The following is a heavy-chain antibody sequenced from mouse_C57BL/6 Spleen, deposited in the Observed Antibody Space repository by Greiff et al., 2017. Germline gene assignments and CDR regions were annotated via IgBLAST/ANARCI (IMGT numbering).Heavy chain of an antibody. CDR1: GYTFPSYW. Sequence: VQLQQPGAELVKPGASVKVSCKASGYTFPSYWMHWVKQRPGQGLEWIGGIHPSDSDTNYNQKFKGKATLTVDTSSSPAYMQLSSLTSEDSAVYYCAIAYYGSSLSYAMDRSGQVTSATVSP. CDR2: IHPSDSDT. V-gene: IGHV1-74*01. J-gene: IGHJ4*01. CDR3: AIAYYGSSLSYAMDR. D-gene: IGHD1-1*01.